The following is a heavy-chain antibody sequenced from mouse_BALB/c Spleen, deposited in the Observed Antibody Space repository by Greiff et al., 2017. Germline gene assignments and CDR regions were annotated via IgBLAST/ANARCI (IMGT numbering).Heavy chain of an antibody. V-gene: IGHV1-87*01. J-gene: IGHJ3*01. CDR3: ARGADGYYPFAY. D-gene: IGHD2-3*01. Sequence: QVQLKQSGAELARPGASVKLSCKASGYTFTSYWMQWVKQRPGQGLEWIGAIYPGDGDTRYTQKFKGKATLTADKSSSTAYMQLSSLASEDSAVYYCARGADGYYPFAYWGQGTLVTVSA. CDR2: IYPGDGDT. CDR1: GYTFTSYW.